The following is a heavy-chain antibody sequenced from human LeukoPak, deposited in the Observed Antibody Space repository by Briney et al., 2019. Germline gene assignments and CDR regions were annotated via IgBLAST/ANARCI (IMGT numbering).Heavy chain of an antibody. Sequence: PSETLSLTCTVSGGFISSYYWSWIRQPPGKGLEWIGSFYYSGSTNYNPSLKSRVTISVDTSKNQFSLKLSSVTAADTAVYYCARDRTNNCFDPWGQGTLVTVSS. CDR3: ARDRTNNCFDP. V-gene: IGHV4-59*01. D-gene: IGHD3/OR15-3a*01. CDR1: GGFISSYY. J-gene: IGHJ5*02. CDR2: FYYSGST.